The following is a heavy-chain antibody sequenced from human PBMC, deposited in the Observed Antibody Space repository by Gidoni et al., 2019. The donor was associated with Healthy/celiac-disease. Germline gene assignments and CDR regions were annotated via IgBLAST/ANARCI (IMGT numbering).Heavy chain of an antibody. CDR3: AKGEWIWEDYYGMDV. J-gene: IGHJ6*02. V-gene: IGHV3-43*01. CDR2: ISWDGGST. Sequence: EVQLVESGGVVVQPGGSLRLSCAASGFTFDAYTMHWVRQAPGKGLEWVSLISWDGGSTYYADSVKGRFTISRDNSKNSLYLQMNSLRTEDTALYYCAKGEWIWEDYYGMDVWGQGTTVTVSS. D-gene: IGHD3-3*01. CDR1: GFTFDAYT.